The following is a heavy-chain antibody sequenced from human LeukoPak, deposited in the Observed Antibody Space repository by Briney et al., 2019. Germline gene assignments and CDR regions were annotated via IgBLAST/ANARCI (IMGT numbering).Heavy chain of an antibody. CDR2: ISGSGGIT. J-gene: IGHJ4*02. Sequence: GGSLRPSCAASGATLSSYAMSGAPQAQGKGLKWVSTISGSGGITYYAEYVKGRFTIFRDNYKNTLYLQMNSLRAEETAVYYCATMYSGSYFGQWYWGQGSLVTVSS. CDR1: GATLSSYA. V-gene: IGHV3-23*01. CDR3: ATMYSGSYFGQWY. D-gene: IGHD1-26*01.